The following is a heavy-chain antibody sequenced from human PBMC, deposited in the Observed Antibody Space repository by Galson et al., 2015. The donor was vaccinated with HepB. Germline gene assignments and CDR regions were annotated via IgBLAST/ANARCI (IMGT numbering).Heavy chain of an antibody. J-gene: IGHJ6*03. Sequence: SLRLSCAASGFTFSSYGMHWVRQAPGKGLEWVAVIWYDGSNKYYADSVKGRFTISRDNSKNTLYLQMNSLRAEDTAVYYCARDRYCSSTSCYHYYYYYYMDVWGKGTTVTVSS. CDR2: IWYDGSNK. CDR3: ARDRYCSSTSCYHYYYYYYMDV. D-gene: IGHD2-2*01. V-gene: IGHV3-33*01. CDR1: GFTFSSYG.